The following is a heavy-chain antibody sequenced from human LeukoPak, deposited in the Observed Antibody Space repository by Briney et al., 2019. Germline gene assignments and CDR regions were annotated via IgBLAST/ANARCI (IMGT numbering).Heavy chain of an antibody. J-gene: IGHJ4*02. CDR3: ARDSVYYVSSGPYDY. V-gene: IGHV3-7*01. CDR1: GFTFSSYW. Sequence: GGSLRLSCAASGFTFSSYWMSWVRQAPGKGLEWVANIKQDGSEKYYVDSVKGRFTISRDNAKNSLYLQMNSLRAEDTAVYYCARDSVYYVSSGPYDYWGQGTLVTVSS. D-gene: IGHD3-22*01. CDR2: IKQDGSEK.